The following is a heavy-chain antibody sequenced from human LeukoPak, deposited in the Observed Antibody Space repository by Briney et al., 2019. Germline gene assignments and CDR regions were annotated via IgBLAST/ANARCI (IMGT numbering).Heavy chain of an antibody. Sequence: PGGSLRLSCAASGFTFSNYAMSWVRQAPGKGLEWVSGISHSGGNIYYADSVKGRFTISRDNSKNTLFLQMNSLRAEDTAVYYCAKDLSRGYYPFFDYWGQGTLVTVSS. CDR2: ISHSGGNI. CDR1: GFTFSNYA. D-gene: IGHD3-22*01. J-gene: IGHJ4*02. V-gene: IGHV3-23*01. CDR3: AKDLSRGYYPFFDY.